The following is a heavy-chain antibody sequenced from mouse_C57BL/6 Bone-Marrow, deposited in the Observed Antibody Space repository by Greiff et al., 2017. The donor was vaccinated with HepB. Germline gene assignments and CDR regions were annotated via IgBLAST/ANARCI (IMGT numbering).Heavy chain of an antibody. CDR3: TTPTMRGY. V-gene: IGHV14-4*01. Sequence: VQLKQSGAELVRPGASVKLSCTASGFNIKDDYMHWVKQRPEQGLEWIGWIDPENGDTEYASKFQGKATITADTSSNTAYLQLSSLTSEDTAVYYCTTPTMRGYWGQGTTLTVSS. CDR2: IDPENGDT. J-gene: IGHJ2*01. D-gene: IGHD2-10*01. CDR1: GFNIKDDY.